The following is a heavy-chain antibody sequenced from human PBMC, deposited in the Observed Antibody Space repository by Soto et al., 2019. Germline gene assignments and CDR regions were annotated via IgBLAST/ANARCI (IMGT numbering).Heavy chain of an antibody. J-gene: IGHJ4*02. CDR2: IKSKTDGGTT. Sequence: EVQLVESGGGLVKPGGSLRLSCAASGFTFSNAWMSWVRQAPGKGLEWVGRIKSKTDGGTTDYAAPVKGRFTISRDDSKNTLYLQMNILKTEDTAVYYCTTAYDSSGQDYWGQGTLVTVSS. D-gene: IGHD3-22*01. CDR1: GFTFSNAW. CDR3: TTAYDSSGQDY. V-gene: IGHV3-15*01.